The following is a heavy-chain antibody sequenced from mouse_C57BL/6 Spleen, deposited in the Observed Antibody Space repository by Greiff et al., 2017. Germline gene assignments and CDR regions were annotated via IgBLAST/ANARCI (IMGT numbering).Heavy chain of an antibody. CDR2: IYPGDGDT. Sequence: QVQLQQSGAELVKPGASVKISCKASGYAFISYWMNWVKQRPGKGLEWIGQIYPGDGDTNYNGKFKGKATLTADKSSSTAYMQLSSLTSEDSAVYFCATTVVATDYAMDYWGQGTSVTVSS. J-gene: IGHJ4*01. V-gene: IGHV1-80*01. D-gene: IGHD1-1*01. CDR3: ATTVVATDYAMDY. CDR1: GYAFISYW.